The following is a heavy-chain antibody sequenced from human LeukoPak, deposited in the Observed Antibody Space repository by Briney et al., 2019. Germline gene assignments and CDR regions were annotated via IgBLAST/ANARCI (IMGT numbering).Heavy chain of an antibody. Sequence: SETLSLTCTVSGGSISSYYWSWIRQPPGKGLEWIGSIYHSGSTYYNPSLKSRVTISVDTSKNQFSLKLSSVTAADTAVYYCARSGWNYDLWSGYLYYMDVWGKGTTVTVSS. D-gene: IGHD3-3*01. CDR2: IYHSGST. CDR1: GGSISSYY. J-gene: IGHJ6*03. CDR3: ARSGWNYDLWSGYLYYMDV. V-gene: IGHV4-59*08.